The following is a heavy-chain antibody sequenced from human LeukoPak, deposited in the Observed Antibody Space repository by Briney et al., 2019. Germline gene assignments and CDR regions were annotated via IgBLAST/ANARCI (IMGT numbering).Heavy chain of an antibody. J-gene: IGHJ4*02. CDR3: ARGEGHDYGYSFDY. V-gene: IGHV4-39*01. CDR2: IYYSGST. Sequence: SETLSLTCTVSGGSISSSSYYWGWIRQPPGKGLEWIGSIYYSGSTYYNPSLKSRVTISVDTSKNQFSLILSSVTAADTAVYYCARGEGHDYGYSFDYWGQGTLVTVSS. CDR1: GGSISSSSYY. D-gene: IGHD2-2*03.